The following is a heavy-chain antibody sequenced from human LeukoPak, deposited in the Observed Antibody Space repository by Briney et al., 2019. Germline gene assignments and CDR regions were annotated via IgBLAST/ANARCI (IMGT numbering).Heavy chain of an antibody. D-gene: IGHD5-18*01. J-gene: IGHJ4*02. V-gene: IGHV2-5*01. CDR2: IYGSDDK. Sequence: SGPTLVNPPETLTLTCTFSGFSLASTAVGVGWVRQPPGKALEWLALIYGSDDKRYMPSLQNRLTITKDTSKNLVVLTIANVDPVDTATYYCARQGYGYVYFDFWGRGILVTVSS. CDR3: ARQGYGYVYFDF. CDR1: GFSLASTAVG.